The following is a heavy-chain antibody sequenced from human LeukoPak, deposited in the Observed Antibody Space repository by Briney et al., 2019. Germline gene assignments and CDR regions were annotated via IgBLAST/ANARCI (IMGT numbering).Heavy chain of an antibody. CDR3: ARGSTGLVHFNY. J-gene: IGHJ4*02. D-gene: IGHD3/OR15-3a*01. V-gene: IGHV1-18*01. Sequence: ASVKVSCKASGYTFTTYGITWVRQAPGQGLEWMGWISPYNGNTNYAQKLQGRVTMTTDTSTSTAYMELSSLRSEDTAVYYCARGSTGLVHFNYWGQGTLVTVSS. CDR1: GYTFTTYG. CDR2: ISPYNGNT.